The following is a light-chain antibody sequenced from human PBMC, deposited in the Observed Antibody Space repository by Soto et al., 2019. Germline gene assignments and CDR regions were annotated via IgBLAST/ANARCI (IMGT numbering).Light chain of an antibody. V-gene: IGKV3-11*01. CDR3: QQRYNWPRT. CDR2: DVS. CDR1: EDVGNS. Sequence: DIVLTQSPAILSLSPGERATLSCRASEDVGNSLAWYQQRPGQSPRLLIYDVSNRAIGIPSRFSGSGSGADFTLTISSLEPDDFAVYYCQQRYNWPRTFGQGTKVDI. J-gene: IGKJ1*01.